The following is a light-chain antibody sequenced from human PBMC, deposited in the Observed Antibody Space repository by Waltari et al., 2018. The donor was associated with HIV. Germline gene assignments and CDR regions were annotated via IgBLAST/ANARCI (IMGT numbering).Light chain of an antibody. CDR2: GVS. CDR3: CSYAGSYTLV. Sequence: QSALTQPRSVSGSPGQSVTISCTGTSSDVGGYNYVSWYQQHPGKAPKLMIYGVSKRPSVVPARFSGSKSGNTSSLTISGLQAEDEADYYCCSYAGSYTLVFGGGTKLTVL. CDR1: SSDVGGYNY. V-gene: IGLV2-11*01. J-gene: IGLJ2*01.